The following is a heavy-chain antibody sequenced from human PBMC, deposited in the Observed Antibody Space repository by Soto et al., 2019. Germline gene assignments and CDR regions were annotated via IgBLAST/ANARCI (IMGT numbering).Heavy chain of an antibody. CDR1: GGTLSSYA. D-gene: IGHD3-10*01. V-gene: IGHV1-69*01. Sequence: GXSLKVSCKTSGGTLSSYAISWVRQAPGQGLEWMGGIIPIFGTANYAQKFQGRVTITADESTSTAYMELSSLRSEDTAVYYCAPQNYYGSEGHYYFDYWGQGTLVTVSS. CDR2: IIPIFGTA. CDR3: APQNYYGSEGHYYFDY. J-gene: IGHJ4*02.